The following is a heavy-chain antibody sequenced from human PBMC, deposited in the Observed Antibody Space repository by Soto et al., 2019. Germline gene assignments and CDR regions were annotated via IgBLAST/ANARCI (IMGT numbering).Heavy chain of an antibody. V-gene: IGHV3-23*01. CDR1: GFTFSIYA. Sequence: GGSLRLSCAASGFTFSIYAMSWVRQAPGKGLEWVSGMSGGGDSTYYADSVRGRFTISRDNSKNTLFLQMNSLRAEDTAVYYCAKALRPSPGYTYGYDYWGQGTLVTVSS. CDR2: MSGGGDST. J-gene: IGHJ4*02. CDR3: AKALRPSPGYTYGYDY. D-gene: IGHD5-18*01.